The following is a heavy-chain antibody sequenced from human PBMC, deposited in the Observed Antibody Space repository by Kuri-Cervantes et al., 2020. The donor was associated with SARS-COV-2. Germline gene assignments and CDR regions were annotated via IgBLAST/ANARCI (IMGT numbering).Heavy chain of an antibody. CDR1: GGTFSSYA. CDR2: IIPIFGTA. J-gene: IGHJ3*02. CDR3: ANWPPYGDYAEYAFDI. V-gene: IGHV1-69*05. D-gene: IGHD4-17*01. Sequence: SVKVSCKASGGTFSSYAISWVRQAPGQGLEWMGGIIPIFGTANYAQKFQGRVTITTDESTSTAYMELSSLRSEDTAVYYCANWPPYGDYAEYAFDIWGQGTMVTVSS.